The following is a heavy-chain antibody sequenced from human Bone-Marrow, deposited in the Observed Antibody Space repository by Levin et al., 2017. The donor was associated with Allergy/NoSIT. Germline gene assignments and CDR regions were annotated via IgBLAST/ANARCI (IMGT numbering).Heavy chain of an antibody. V-gene: IGHV3-11*01. CDR3: ARDDPYSRSYTTGY. CDR1: RVTIADYS. Sequence: KPGGSLRLSCVVSRVTIADYSMTWIRQIPGKGLEWLSQISSSGSSIYYADSVKGRFTVSRDNAKNSLFLQMNSLRAEDTAVYYCARDDPYSRSYTTGYWGQGTLVIVSS. D-gene: IGHD1-26*01. CDR2: ISSSGSSI. J-gene: IGHJ4*02.